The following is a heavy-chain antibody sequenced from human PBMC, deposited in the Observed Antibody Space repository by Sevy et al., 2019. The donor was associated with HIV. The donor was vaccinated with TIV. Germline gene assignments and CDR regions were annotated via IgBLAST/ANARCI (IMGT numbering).Heavy chain of an antibody. V-gene: IGHV3-15*07. CDR2: IKSQSDGGTI. CDR1: GFTFSNAW. Sequence: GGSLRLSCTASGFTFSNAWMNWVRQAPGKGLEWVGRIKSQSDGGTIDYAAPVKGRFTISRDDSKNTLFLQMNSLRAEDTAVYYCAKVRGIAARAFDYWGQGTLVTVSS. D-gene: IGHD6-6*01. J-gene: IGHJ4*02. CDR3: AKVRGIAARAFDY.